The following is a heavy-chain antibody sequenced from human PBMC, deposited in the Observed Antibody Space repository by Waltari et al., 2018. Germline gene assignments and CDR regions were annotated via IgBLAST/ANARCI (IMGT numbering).Heavy chain of an antibody. J-gene: IGHJ3*02. CDR3: ARSPYYYDSSGNAFDI. CDR2: INPNSGGT. Sequence: QVQLVQSGAEVKKPGASVKVSCKASGYTFTGYYMHWVRQAPGQGLEWMGRINPNSGGTNYAQKFQGRVTMTRDTSISTAYMELSRLRSDDTAVYYCARSPYYYDSSGNAFDIWGQGTMVTVSS. D-gene: IGHD3-22*01. V-gene: IGHV1-2*06. CDR1: GYTFTGYY.